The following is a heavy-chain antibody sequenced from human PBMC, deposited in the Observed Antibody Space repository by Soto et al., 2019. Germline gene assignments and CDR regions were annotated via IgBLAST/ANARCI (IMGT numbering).Heavy chain of an antibody. Sequence: QSQTLSLTCTVSGGSISSYYWSWIRQPPGKGLEWIGYIYYSGSTNYNPSLKSRVTISVDTSKNQFSLKLSSVTAADTAVYYCARDLGAARRGWFDPWGQGTLVTVSS. D-gene: IGHD3-10*01. J-gene: IGHJ5*02. CDR3: ARDLGAARRGWFDP. V-gene: IGHV4-59*01. CDR2: IYYSGST. CDR1: GGSISSYY.